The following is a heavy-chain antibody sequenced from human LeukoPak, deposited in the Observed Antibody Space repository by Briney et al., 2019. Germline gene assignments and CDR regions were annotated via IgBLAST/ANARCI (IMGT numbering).Heavy chain of an antibody. CDR1: GFTFSSYE. CDR2: ISNNGDTR. CDR3: AREGAVSGTLTLDT. Sequence: GGSLRLSCAASGFTFSSYEMNWVRQAPGKGLEWVSFISNNGDTRTYVDSVEGRFTISRDNAKKSLYMQMNSLRAEDTAVYYCAREGAVSGTLTLDTWGQGTLVTVSS. V-gene: IGHV3-48*03. D-gene: IGHD6-19*01. J-gene: IGHJ5*02.